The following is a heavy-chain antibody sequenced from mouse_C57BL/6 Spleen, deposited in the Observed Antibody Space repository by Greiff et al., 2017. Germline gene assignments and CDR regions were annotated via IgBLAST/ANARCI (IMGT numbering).Heavy chain of an antibody. D-gene: IGHD1-1*01. V-gene: IGHV1-15*01. CDR3: TRWGSRDNGSSHWYFDV. CDR1: GYTFTAYE. CDR2: FDPETGGT. J-gene: IGHJ1*03. Sequence: LQESGAELVRPGASVTLSCKASGYTFTAYEMDWVKQTPVHGLEWIGAFDPETGGTAYNQKFKGKAILTADKSSSTAYMELRCLTSEDSAVYYCTRWGSRDNGSSHWYFDVWGTGTTVTVSS.